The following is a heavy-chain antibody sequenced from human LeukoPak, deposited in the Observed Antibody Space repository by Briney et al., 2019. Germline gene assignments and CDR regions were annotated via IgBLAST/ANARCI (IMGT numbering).Heavy chain of an antibody. Sequence: SETLSLTCTVPGGSISSGGYYWSWIRQHPGKGLEWIGYIYYSGSTYYNPSLKSRVTISVDTSKNQFSLKLSSVTAADTAVYYCARGSMVRGAKSPEYYYYGMDVWGQGTTVTVSS. CDR1: GGSISSGGYY. D-gene: IGHD3-10*01. CDR2: IYYSGST. V-gene: IGHV4-31*03. J-gene: IGHJ6*02. CDR3: ARGSMVRGAKSPEYYYYGMDV.